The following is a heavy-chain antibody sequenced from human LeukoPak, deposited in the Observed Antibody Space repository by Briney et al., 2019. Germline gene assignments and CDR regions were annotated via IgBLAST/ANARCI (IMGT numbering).Heavy chain of an antibody. CDR1: GFTFSSYG. CDR3: ARELIRVVTAIKYNWFDP. CDR2: IWYDGSNK. V-gene: IGHV3-33*01. D-gene: IGHD2-21*02. J-gene: IGHJ5*02. Sequence: PGGSLRLPCAASGFTFSSYGMHWVRQAPGKGLEWVAVIWYDGSNKYYADSVKGRFTISRDNSKNTLYLQMNSLRAEDTAVYYCARELIRVVTAIKYNWFDPWGQGTLVTVSS.